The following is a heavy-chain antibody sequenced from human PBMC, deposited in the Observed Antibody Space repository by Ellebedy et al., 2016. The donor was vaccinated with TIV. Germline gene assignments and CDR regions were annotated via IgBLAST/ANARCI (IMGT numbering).Heavy chain of an antibody. CDR2: IGVTGRT. V-gene: IGHV3-23*01. CDR3: AKDVAGVLAPGD. Sequence: GESLKISCAASGFTLGTYVMNWVRQRPGKGLEWVSTIGVTGRTYYADSVRGRFTISRDTFKDTLYLEMNSLRDDDTALYYCAKDVAGVLAPGDWGQGILVTVSS. J-gene: IGHJ4*02. D-gene: IGHD6-19*01. CDR1: GFTLGTYV.